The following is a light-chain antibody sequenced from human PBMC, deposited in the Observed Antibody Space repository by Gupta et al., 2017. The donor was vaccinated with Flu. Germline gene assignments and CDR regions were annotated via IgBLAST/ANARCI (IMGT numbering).Light chain of an antibody. J-gene: IGKJ2*04. CDR3: MRVTHPWS. CDR1: QSLVSKNGVTY. CDR2: EVS. V-gene: IGKV2-30*01. Sequence: VTVGQPASISCRSSQSLVSKNGVTYENWFQQRAGQSPRRLSYEVSNRDSGLADRISGSGADTDFTMKIRMVEADDVGVYYCMRVTHPWSFGQGTWLEI.